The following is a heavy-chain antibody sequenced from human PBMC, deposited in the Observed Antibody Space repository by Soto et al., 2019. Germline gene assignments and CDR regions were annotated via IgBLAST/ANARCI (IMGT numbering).Heavy chain of an antibody. V-gene: IGHV3-33*08. Sequence: PGGSLRLSCAASGFTFSSYAMHWVRQAPGKGLEWVAVIWYDGSNKYYADSVKGRFTISRDNSKNTLYLQMNSLRAEDTAVYYCARTYYDFWSGPAYYFDYWGQGTLVTVSS. CDR1: GFTFSSYA. CDR3: ARTYYDFWSGPAYYFDY. CDR2: IWYDGSNK. D-gene: IGHD3-3*01. J-gene: IGHJ4*02.